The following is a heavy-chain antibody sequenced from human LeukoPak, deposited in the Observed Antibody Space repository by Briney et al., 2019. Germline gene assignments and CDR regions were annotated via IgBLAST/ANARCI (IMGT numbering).Heavy chain of an antibody. CDR1: GFTFNTYA. D-gene: IGHD3-10*01. V-gene: IGHV3-23*01. CDR2: ISGGADNT. J-gene: IGHJ4*02. Sequence: GGSLRLSCATSGFTFNTYAMTWVRQAPGKGLEWVSSISGGADNTYYADSVKGRFTISRDNSKNTLYLQMSSLRADDTAVYYCAKDQSPSRASGNYYTPECWGQGTLVTVSS. CDR3: AKDQSPSRASGNYYTPEC.